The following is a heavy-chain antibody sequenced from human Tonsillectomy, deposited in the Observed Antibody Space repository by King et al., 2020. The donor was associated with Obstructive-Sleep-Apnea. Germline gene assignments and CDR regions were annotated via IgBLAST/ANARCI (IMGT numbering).Heavy chain of an antibody. CDR1: DGSISNYY. D-gene: IGHD3-10*01. Sequence: LPLQESGPGLVKPSETLSLNCTVSDGSISNYYWSWIRQPPGKGLEWIGYVYSSGSTNYNPSLKSRVTISVDTSKNQYSLKLSSVTAADTAVYYCAREGGSGSYSEYWGQGILVTVSS. CDR3: AREGGSGSYSEY. J-gene: IGHJ4*02. V-gene: IGHV4-59*01. CDR2: VYSSGST.